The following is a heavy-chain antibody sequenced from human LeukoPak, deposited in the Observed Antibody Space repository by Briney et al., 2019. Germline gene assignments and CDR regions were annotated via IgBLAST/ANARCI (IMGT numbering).Heavy chain of an antibody. J-gene: IGHJ6*02. CDR2: IYYSGST. Sequence: PSETLSLTCTVPGSSISSYYWSWIRQPPGKGLEWIGYIYYSGSTNYNPSLKSRVTISVDTSKNQFSLKLSSVTAADTAVYYCARHYDFWSGREIGMDVWGQGTTVTVSS. D-gene: IGHD3-3*01. CDR3: ARHYDFWSGREIGMDV. CDR1: GSSISSYY. V-gene: IGHV4-59*08.